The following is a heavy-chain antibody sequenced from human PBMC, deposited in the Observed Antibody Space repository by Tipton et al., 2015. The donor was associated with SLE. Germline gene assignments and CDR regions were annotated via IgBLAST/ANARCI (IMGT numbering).Heavy chain of an antibody. J-gene: IGHJ4*02. V-gene: IGHV4-4*07. D-gene: IGHD4/OR15-4a*01. CDR3: ARDLAYAWCYY. CDR2: IHTSGTT. CDR1: GGSISGFF. Sequence: TLSLTCTGSGGSISGFFWSWIRQSAGKGLEWIGHIHTSGTTNYNPSLKSRVSISTDTSKNQFSLTLTSVTAADTAVYYCARDLAYAWCYYWGQGTLVTVSS.